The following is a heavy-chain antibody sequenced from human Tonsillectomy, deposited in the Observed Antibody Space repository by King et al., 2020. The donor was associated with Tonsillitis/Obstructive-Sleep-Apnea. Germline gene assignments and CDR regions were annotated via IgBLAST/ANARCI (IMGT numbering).Heavy chain of an antibody. Sequence: VQLQESGPGLVKPSETLSLTCTVSGGSISSYYWSWIRQPDGKGLEWIGRIYSSGSNNYNPSLKSRVTMSVDTSKNQFSLKLSSVTAADTAVYYCARTVRANALLVYWGQRTLVTVSS. CDR3: ARTVRANALLVY. CDR1: GGSISSYY. D-gene: IGHD1-26*01. CDR2: IYSSGSN. J-gene: IGHJ4*02. V-gene: IGHV4-4*07.